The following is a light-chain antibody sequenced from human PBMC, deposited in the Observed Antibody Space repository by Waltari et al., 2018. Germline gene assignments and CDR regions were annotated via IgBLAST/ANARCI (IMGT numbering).Light chain of an antibody. CDR2: WAS. J-gene: IGKJ4*01. CDR1: TSFLYRSNNKNY. CDR3: QQYYSTPPA. V-gene: IGKV4-1*01. Sequence: DIVMTQSPDSLAVSLGERATINCKASTSFLYRSNNKNYLAWYQQKPGQPPKLLIYWASTRESGVPDRFSGSGSGTDFTLTISSLQAEDVAVYYCQQYYSTPPAFGGGTKVGIK.